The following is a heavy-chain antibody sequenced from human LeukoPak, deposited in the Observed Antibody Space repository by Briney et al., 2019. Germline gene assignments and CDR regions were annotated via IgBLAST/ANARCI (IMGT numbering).Heavy chain of an antibody. CDR3: VTGDLLSRAFDI. CDR2: IYTSGST. D-gene: IGHD5/OR15-5a*01. V-gene: IGHV4-4*07. Sequence: KSGGSLRLSRAASGFTFSSYSMNWIRQPAGKGLEWIGRIYTSGSTNYNPSLKSRVTISVDTSKNQFSLKLSSVTAADTAVYYCVTGDLLSRAFDIWGQGTMVTVSS. J-gene: IGHJ3*02. CDR1: GFTFSSYS.